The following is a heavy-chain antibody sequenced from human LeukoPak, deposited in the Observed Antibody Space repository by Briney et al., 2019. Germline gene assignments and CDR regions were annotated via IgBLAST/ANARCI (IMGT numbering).Heavy chain of an antibody. J-gene: IGHJ4*02. V-gene: IGHV3-15*01. CDR2: VKSRSAGETT. CDR1: GFSISNDW. D-gene: IGHD3-10*01. CDR3: TLIQGWGSGSYYRDF. Sequence: GSLGLSWAGSGFSISNDWMSRVRQAPGKGPEWGARVKSRSAGETTDYAEPVKGRFTISRDDSKNTLYLQMNSLKTEDTAVYYCTLIQGWGSGSYYRDFWGQGTLVTVSS.